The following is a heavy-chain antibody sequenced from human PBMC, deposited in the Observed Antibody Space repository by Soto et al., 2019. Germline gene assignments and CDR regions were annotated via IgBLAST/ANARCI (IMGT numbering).Heavy chain of an antibody. CDR2: IYDSVNT. J-gene: IGHJ4*02. Sequence: PSETLSLTCTVSGDSLSSGGHYWSWIRQHPGKGLEWIGHIYDSVNTYYSPSLRSRVTISADMSKNQFSLNLRSVTAADTAVYYCARVDHRGYFAILTDYWGQGTRVTFSS. CDR3: ARVDHRGYFAILTDY. CDR1: GDSLSSGGHY. V-gene: IGHV4-31*03. D-gene: IGHD3-9*01.